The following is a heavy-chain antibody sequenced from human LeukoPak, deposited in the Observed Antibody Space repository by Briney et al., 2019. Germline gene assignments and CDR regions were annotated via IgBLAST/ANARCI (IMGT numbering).Heavy chain of an antibody. CDR2: ISGSGGST. Sequence: GGSLRLSCVASGFTFSSYAMSWVRQAPGKGLEWVSVISGSGGSTYYADSVKGRFTISRDNSKNTLYMQMDGLRADDTAVYYCAKGAFVDYYDSSGYYSELDYFDYWGQGTLVTVSS. CDR1: GFTFSSYA. V-gene: IGHV3-23*01. J-gene: IGHJ4*02. D-gene: IGHD3-22*01. CDR3: AKGAFVDYYDSSGYYSELDYFDY.